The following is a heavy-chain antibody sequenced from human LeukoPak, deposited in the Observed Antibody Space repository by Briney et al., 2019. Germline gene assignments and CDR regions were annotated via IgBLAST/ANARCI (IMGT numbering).Heavy chain of an antibody. Sequence: ASVKVSCKTSGGTFSSSAITWVRQAPGHGLEWMGRIIPVLNITSCAQKFQGRVTITADTSTSTVYMELSSLRSEETAVYYCARDQGLTAPPPYGLDVWGQGTTVIVSS. J-gene: IGHJ6*02. CDR3: ARDQGLTAPPPYGLDV. D-gene: IGHD5-18*01. V-gene: IGHV1-69*04. CDR1: GGTFSSSA. CDR2: IIPVLNIT.